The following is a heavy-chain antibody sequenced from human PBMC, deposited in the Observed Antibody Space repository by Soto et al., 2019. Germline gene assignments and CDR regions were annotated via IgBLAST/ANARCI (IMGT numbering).Heavy chain of an antibody. V-gene: IGHV3-30*03. CDR3: GRESAGIVVAHDATSGMDV. CDR1: GFAFGSHG. D-gene: IGHD2-21*01. Sequence: QVQLAESGGGVVQPGRSLKLSCIGSGFAFGSHGMHGVRQVSGKGLEWVAVISHDGQNQYYRDSVKGRFTISRDNYKNSLDLEVNSLRVADTAVYHCGRESAGIVVAHDATSGMDVWGHGTAVTVSS. CDR2: ISHDGQNQ. J-gene: IGHJ6*02.